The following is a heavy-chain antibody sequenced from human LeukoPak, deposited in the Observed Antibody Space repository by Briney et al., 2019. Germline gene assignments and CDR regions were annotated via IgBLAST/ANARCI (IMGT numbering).Heavy chain of an antibody. V-gene: IGHV4-39*01. Sequence: PSETLSLPCTVSGGSISSSSYYWGWIRQPPGKGLEWIGSIYYSGSTYYNPSLKSRVTISVDTSKNQFSLKLSSVTAADTAVYYCARHDSSGWHFDYWGQGTLVTVSS. CDR2: IYYSGST. CDR3: ARHDSSGWHFDY. J-gene: IGHJ4*02. CDR1: GGSISSSSYY. D-gene: IGHD6-19*01.